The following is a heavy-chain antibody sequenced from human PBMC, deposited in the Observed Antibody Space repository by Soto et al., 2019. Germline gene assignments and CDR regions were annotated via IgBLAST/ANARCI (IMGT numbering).Heavy chain of an antibody. CDR3: ARGVGQQLGTYYNGMAV. J-gene: IGHJ6*02. V-gene: IGHV4-34*01. CDR2: INHSGST. Sequence: SETLSLTCAFYGVSFSGYYWSWIRQPPGKGLEWIGEINHSGSTNYNPSLKSRATISVDTSKNQFSLKLSSVTAADTAVYYCARGVGQQLGTYYNGMAVWGQGTTGTIS. CDR1: GVSFSGYY. D-gene: IGHD6-13*01.